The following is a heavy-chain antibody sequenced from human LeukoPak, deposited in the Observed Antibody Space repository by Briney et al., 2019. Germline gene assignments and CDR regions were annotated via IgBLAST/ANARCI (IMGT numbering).Heavy chain of an antibody. Sequence: SETLSLNCTVYAGSISSSGYYRNCIRQRPEKVLESIAYIYYRDSTYYNQCLKTRVTISVDTSKSQFSLKLSSVTAAETAVYYCARDKAETEYWDSSGYYYWAFDIWGQGTMVTVSS. CDR2: IYYRDST. CDR1: AGSISSSGYY. J-gene: IGHJ3*02. V-gene: IGHV4-31*03. D-gene: IGHD3-22*01. CDR3: ARDKAETEYWDSSGYYYWAFDI.